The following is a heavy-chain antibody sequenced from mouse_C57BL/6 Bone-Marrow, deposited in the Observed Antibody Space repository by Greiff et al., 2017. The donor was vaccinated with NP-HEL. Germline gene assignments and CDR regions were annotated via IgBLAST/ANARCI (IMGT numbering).Heavy chain of an antibody. CDR2: IYPRDGST. J-gene: IGHJ2*01. Sequence: VQLQQSDAELVKPGASVKISCKVSGYTFTDHTIHWMKQRPEQGLEWIGYIYPRDGSTKYNEKFKGKATMTADKSSSTAYMQLNSLKSEDSAVYFCARGTAQVPYYFDYWGQGTTLTVSS. V-gene: IGHV1-78*01. CDR3: ARGTAQVPYYFDY. CDR1: GYTFTDHT. D-gene: IGHD3-1*01.